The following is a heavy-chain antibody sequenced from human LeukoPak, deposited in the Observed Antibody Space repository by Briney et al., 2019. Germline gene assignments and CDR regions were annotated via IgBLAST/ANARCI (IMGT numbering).Heavy chain of an antibody. CDR1: GGSFSGYY. Sequence: SETLSLTCAVYGGSFSGYYWSWIRQPPGKGLEWIGEINHSGSTNYNPSLKSRVTISVDTSKNQFSLKLSSVTAADTAVYYCAILYSSSWYGKDYWGQGTLVTVSP. D-gene: IGHD6-13*01. CDR2: INHSGST. J-gene: IGHJ4*02. CDR3: AILYSSSWYGKDY. V-gene: IGHV4-34*01.